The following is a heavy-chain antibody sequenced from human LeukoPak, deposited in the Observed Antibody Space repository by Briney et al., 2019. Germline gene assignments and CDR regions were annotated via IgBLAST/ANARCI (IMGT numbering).Heavy chain of an antibody. D-gene: IGHD2-2*03. CDR3: ARDGYLAVDY. V-gene: IGHV4-34*11. CDR1: GGSFSGYY. CDR2: IYYSGST. Sequence: SETLSLTCAVYGGSFSGYYWSWIRQPPGKGLEWIGSIYYSGSTYYNPSLTSRVTISVDTSKNQFSLKLSSVTAADTAVYYCARDGYLAVDYWGQGTLVTVSS. J-gene: IGHJ4*02.